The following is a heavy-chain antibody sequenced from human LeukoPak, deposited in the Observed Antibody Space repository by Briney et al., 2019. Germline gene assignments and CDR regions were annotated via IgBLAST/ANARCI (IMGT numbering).Heavy chain of an antibody. V-gene: IGHV3-7*05. CDR2: INQDGSET. CDR3: VRGFDGYFGFDL. Sequence: GGSLRLSCAASGFTFTTYWMSWVRLAPGKGLEWVANINQDGSETFYADSVKGRFTISRDNGKNSMFVQMDSLRAEDTAVYYCVRGFDGYFGFDLWGQGTMVTVSS. J-gene: IGHJ3*01. D-gene: IGHD5-24*01. CDR1: GFTFTTYW.